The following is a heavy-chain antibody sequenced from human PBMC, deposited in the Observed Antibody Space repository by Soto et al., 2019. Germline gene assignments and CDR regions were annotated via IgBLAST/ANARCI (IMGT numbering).Heavy chain of an antibody. V-gene: IGHV5-10-1*01. Sequence: GESLKISCKGSGYSFAGYWISWVRQKPGKGLEWMGRIDPSDSQTYYSPSFRGHVTISATKSITTVFLQWSSLRASDTAMYYCARQIYDSDTGPNFQYYFDSWGQGTPVTVSS. D-gene: IGHD3-22*01. CDR2: IDPSDSQT. J-gene: IGHJ4*02. CDR3: ARQIYDSDTGPNFQYYFDS. CDR1: GYSFAGYW.